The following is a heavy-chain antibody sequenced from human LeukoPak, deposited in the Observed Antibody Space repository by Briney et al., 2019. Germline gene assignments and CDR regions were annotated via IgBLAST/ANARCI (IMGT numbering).Heavy chain of an antibody. D-gene: IGHD3-22*01. CDR3: ARDPENLFTMIVHDVFNI. CDR2: INSDGSST. Sequence: AGGSLRLSCAASGFTFSSYWMHWVRQAPGKGLVWVSRINSDGSSTSYADSVKGRFTISRDNAKNSLYLQMNSLRAEDTAVYYCARDPENLFTMIVHDVFNIWGQGTMVTVSS. CDR1: GFTFSSYW. J-gene: IGHJ3*02. V-gene: IGHV3-74*01.